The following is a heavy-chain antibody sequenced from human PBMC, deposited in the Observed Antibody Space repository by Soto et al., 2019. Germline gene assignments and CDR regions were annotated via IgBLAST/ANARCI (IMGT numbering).Heavy chain of an antibody. CDR1: GFTFSSYA. D-gene: IGHD5-12*01. CDR2: ISGSGGST. V-gene: IGHV3-23*01. J-gene: IGHJ4*03. CDR3: AKDRNELVATIRFDY. Sequence: GGSLRLSCAASGFTFSSYAMSWVRQAPGKGLEWVSAISGSGGSTYYADSVKGRFTISRDNSKNTLYLQMNSLRAEDTAVYYCAKDRNELVATIRFDYWGQGTTVTVSS.